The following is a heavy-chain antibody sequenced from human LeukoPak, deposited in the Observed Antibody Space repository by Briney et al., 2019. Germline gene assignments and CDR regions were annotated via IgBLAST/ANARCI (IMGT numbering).Heavy chain of an antibody. Sequence: PSETLSLTCTVSGGSISSYYWSWIRQPPGKGLEWIGRIYTSGSTNYNPSLKSRVTMSVDTSKNQFSLKLSSVTAADTAMYYCARDDILGLGYYYYMDVWGKGTTVTVSS. D-gene: IGHD1-26*01. CDR3: ARDDILGLGYYYYMDV. J-gene: IGHJ6*03. V-gene: IGHV4-4*07. CDR1: GGSISSYY. CDR2: IYTSGST.